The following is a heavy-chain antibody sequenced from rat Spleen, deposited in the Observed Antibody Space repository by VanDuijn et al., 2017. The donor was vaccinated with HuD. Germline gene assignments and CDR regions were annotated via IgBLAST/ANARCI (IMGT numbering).Heavy chain of an antibody. CDR3: TTVDYGYNY. J-gene: IGHJ2*01. CDR2: ISFDGGST. D-gene: IGHD1-9*01. CDR1: GFTFSNYG. V-gene: IGHV5-27*01. Sequence: EVQLVKSGGGLVQPGRSMKLSCAASGFTFSNYGMAWVRQAPKKGLEWVAYISFDGGSTYYRDSVKGRFTISRDNAKSTLYLQMDSLRSEDTATYYCTTVDYGYNYWGQGVMVTVSS.